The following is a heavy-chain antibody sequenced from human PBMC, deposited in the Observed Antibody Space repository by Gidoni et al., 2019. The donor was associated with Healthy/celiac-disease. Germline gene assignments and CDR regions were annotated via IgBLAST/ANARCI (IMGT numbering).Heavy chain of an antibody. V-gene: IGHV4-34*01. J-gene: IGHJ4*02. D-gene: IGHD1-26*01. Sequence: QVQLQQWGAGLLKPSETLSLTCAVYGGSFSGYYWSWIRQPPGKRLEWIGEINHSGSTNYNPSLKSRVTISVDTSKNQFSLKLSSVTAADTAVYYCARGKRGIIVGATLDYWGQGTMVTVSS. CDR1: GGSFSGYY. CDR3: ARGKRGIIVGATLDY. CDR2: INHSGST.